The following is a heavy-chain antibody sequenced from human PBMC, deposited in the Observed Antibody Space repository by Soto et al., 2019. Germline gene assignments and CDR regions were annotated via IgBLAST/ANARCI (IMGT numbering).Heavy chain of an antibody. Sequence: VKVSCKASGGTFSSYAISWVRQAPGQGLEWMGGIIPIFGTANYAQKFQGRVTITADESTSTAYMELSGLRSEDTAVYYCARFGGYSGYDSIHWFDPWGQGTLVTVSS. J-gene: IGHJ5*02. CDR2: IIPIFGTA. CDR1: GGTFSSYA. V-gene: IGHV1-69*01. CDR3: ARFGGYSGYDSIHWFDP. D-gene: IGHD5-12*01.